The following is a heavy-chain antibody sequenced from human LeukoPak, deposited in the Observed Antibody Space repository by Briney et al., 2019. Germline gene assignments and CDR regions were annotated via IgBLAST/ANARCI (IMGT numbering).Heavy chain of an antibody. J-gene: IGHJ4*02. CDR3: ARDREYYFDY. CDR1: GFALSDYY. CDR2: ISSSSIYT. V-gene: IGHV3-11*06. Sequence: GGSLRLSCAASGFALSDYYMSWIRQAPGKGLEWVSYISSSSIYTNYADSVKGRFTISRDNAKNSLYLQMNSLRAEDTAVYYCARDREYYFDYWSQGTLVTVSS.